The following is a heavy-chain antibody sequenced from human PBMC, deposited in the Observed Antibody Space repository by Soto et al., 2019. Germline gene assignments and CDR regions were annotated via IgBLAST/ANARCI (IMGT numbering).Heavy chain of an antibody. CDR2: IFQSGST. J-gene: IGHJ5*02. CDR3: ARGRGRYSSGWSWFDP. D-gene: IGHD6-19*01. V-gene: IGHV4-4*01. Sequence: LSLTCGVSGGTIRSPDWWTWVRQPPGKGLEWIGEIFQSGSTSYTPSLESRVTISVDKSKNQFSLTLTSVTAADTAVYFCARGRGRYSSGWSWFDPWGQGILVTVSS. CDR1: GGTIRSPDW.